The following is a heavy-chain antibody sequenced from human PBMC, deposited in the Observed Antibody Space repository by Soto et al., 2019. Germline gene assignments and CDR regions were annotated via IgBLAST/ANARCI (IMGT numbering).Heavy chain of an antibody. V-gene: IGHV1-69*13. D-gene: IGHD3-9*01. Sequence: SVKVSCKASGGTYSSYAISWVRQAPGQGLEWMGWIIPIFGTANYAQKFQGRVTLTADESTSTAYMELSSLRSEDTAVYYCARGDYDILTGHRATTNYYYYGMDVWGQGTTGTVS. CDR3: ARGDYDILTGHRATTNYYYYGMDV. CDR1: GGTYSSYA. J-gene: IGHJ6*02. CDR2: IIPIFGTA.